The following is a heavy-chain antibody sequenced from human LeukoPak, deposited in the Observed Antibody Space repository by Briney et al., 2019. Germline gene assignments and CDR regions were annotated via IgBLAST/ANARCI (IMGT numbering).Heavy chain of an antibody. Sequence: GRSLRLSCAASGFTFSSYGMRWVRQAPGKGLEWVAVISYDGSNKYYADSVKGRFTISRDNSKNTLYLQMNSLRAEDTAVYYCAKDPSGVDTAMVMFAWGQGTLVTVSS. V-gene: IGHV3-30*18. CDR2: ISYDGSNK. D-gene: IGHD5-18*01. J-gene: IGHJ5*02. CDR3: AKDPSGVDTAMVMFA. CDR1: GFTFSSYG.